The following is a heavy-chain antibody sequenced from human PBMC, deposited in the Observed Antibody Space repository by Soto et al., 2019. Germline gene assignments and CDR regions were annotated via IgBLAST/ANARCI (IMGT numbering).Heavy chain of an antibody. CDR1: GFTFSSYA. CDR3: ARLRGGYSYGYIDY. V-gene: IGHV3-30-3*01. Sequence: GSLRLSCAASGFTFSSYAMHWVRQAPGKGLEWVAVISYDESNKYYADSVKGRFTISRDNSKNTLYLQMNSLRAEDTAVYYCARLRGGYSYGYIDYWGQGTLVTVSS. D-gene: IGHD5-18*01. J-gene: IGHJ4*02. CDR2: ISYDESNK.